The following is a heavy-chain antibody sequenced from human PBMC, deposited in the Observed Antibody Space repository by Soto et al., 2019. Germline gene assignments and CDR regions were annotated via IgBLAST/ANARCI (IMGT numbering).Heavy chain of an antibody. V-gene: IGHV3-30*03. CDR1: GFTFSGYG. CDR2: ISYYGTNE. J-gene: IGHJ5*02. D-gene: IGHD1-1*01. CDR3: AREVPSWVDWFDP. Sequence: GGSLRLSCEASGFTFSGYGMHWVRQAPGKGLEWVAVISYYGTNEYYEDSVKGRFTISRDNSKNTLYLQMNSLRIEDTAVYFCAREVPSWVDWFDPWGQGTLVTVPS.